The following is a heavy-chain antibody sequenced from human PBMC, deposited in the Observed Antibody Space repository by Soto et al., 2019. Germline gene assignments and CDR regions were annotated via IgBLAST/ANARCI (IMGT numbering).Heavy chain of an antibody. CDR3: ATKDYDILTGYPAYDY. J-gene: IGHJ4*02. Sequence: VQLVESGGGVVQPGRSLRLSCAASGFIFSNYGMHWVRQAPGKGLEWVSSISSSSSYIYYADSVKGRFTISRDNAKNSLYLQMNSLRAEDTAVYYCATKDYDILTGYPAYDYWGQGTLVTVSS. D-gene: IGHD3-9*01. V-gene: IGHV3-21*01. CDR2: ISSSSSYI. CDR1: GFIFSNYG.